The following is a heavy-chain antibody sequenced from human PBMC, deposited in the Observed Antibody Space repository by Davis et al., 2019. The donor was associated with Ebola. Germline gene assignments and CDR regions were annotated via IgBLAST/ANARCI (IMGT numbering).Heavy chain of an antibody. CDR3: ARAIAVAGTQYFDY. CDR2: ISAYNGNT. D-gene: IGHD6-19*01. CDR1: GYTFTSYG. V-gene: IGHV1-18*04. Sequence: ASVKVSCKASGYTFTSYGISWVRQAPGQGLEWMGWISAYNGNTNYAQKLQGRVTMTTDTSTSTAYMELRSLRSDDTAVYYCARAIAVAGTQYFDYWGQGTLVTVSS. J-gene: IGHJ4*02.